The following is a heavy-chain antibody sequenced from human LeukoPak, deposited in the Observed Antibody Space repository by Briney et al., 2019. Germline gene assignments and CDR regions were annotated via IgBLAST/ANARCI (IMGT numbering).Heavy chain of an antibody. V-gene: IGHV3-66*01. Sequence: GGSLRLSCAASGFTVSSNYMIWVRQASGKGLECVSVIYSDGTTYYADSVEGRFTISRDNSKNTLYLQMNSLRAEDSAVYYCAKGGTSTMVRGVIGYMDVWGKGTTVTISS. CDR3: AKGGTSTMVRGVIGYMDV. J-gene: IGHJ6*03. D-gene: IGHD3-10*01. CDR1: GFTVSSNY. CDR2: IYSDGTT.